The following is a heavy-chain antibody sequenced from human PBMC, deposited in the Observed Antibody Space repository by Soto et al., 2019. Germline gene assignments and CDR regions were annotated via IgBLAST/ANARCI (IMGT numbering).Heavy chain of an antibody. Sequence: GKGLEWVANIKQDGREKYYVDSVKGRFTISRDNAKNSLYLQMNCLRAEDTAVYYFASDRLIAVICCLLAALAYWVKGSL. CDR2: IKQDGREK. J-gene: IGHJ4*02. V-gene: IGHV3-7*01. D-gene: IGHD3-10*01. CDR3: ASDRLIAVICCLLAALAY.